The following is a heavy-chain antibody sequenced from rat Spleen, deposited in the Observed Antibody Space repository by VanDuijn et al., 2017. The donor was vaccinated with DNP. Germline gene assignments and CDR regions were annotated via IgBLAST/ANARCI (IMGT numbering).Heavy chain of an antibody. Sequence: EVQLVESGGGLVQPGRSLKLSCATSGFTFSGYYMAWVRQAPKKGLEWVVTINYDGGSTYYRDSLKGRFTISRDNAKSTLYLQMDSLRSEDTATYYCATDFERGYWGQGVMVTVSS. CDR2: INYDGGST. J-gene: IGHJ2*01. CDR1: GFTFSGYY. CDR3: ATDFERGY. V-gene: IGHV5-20*01. D-gene: IGHD1-11*01.